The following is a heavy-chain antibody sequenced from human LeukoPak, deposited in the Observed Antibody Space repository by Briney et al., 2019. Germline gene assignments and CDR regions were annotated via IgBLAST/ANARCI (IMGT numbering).Heavy chain of an antibody. V-gene: IGHV1-69*13. D-gene: IGHD3-10*01. CDR2: IIPIFGTA. J-gene: IGHJ4*02. CDR3: ARAMVRGVIRVDY. Sequence: GASVKVSCKASGGTFSSYAISWVRQAPGQGHEWIGGIIPIFGTANYAQKFQGRVTITADESTSTAYMELSSLRSEDTAVYYCARAMVRGVIRVDYWGQGTLVTVSS. CDR1: GGTFSSYA.